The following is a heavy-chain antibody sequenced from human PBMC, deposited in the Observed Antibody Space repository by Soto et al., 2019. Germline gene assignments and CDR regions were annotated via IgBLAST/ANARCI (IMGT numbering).Heavy chain of an antibody. D-gene: IGHD3-22*01. CDR3: ARGDDSSGLGPYFDY. Sequence: ASETLSLTCTVSGGSISSYYWSWIRQPPGKGLEWIGYIYYSGSTNYNPSLKSRVTISVDTSKNQFSLKLSSVTAADTAVYYCARGDDSSGLGPYFDYWGQGTLVTVSS. J-gene: IGHJ4*02. CDR1: GGSISSYY. CDR2: IYYSGST. V-gene: IGHV4-59*01.